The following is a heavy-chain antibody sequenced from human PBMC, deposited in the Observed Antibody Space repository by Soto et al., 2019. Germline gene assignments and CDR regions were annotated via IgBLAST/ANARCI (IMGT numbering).Heavy chain of an antibody. CDR3: ARSCCGEQNWFDP. V-gene: IGHV3-74*01. J-gene: IGHJ5*02. D-gene: IGHD4-17*01. CDR1: GGTFSGYW. CDR2: IYGDGTTT. Sequence: EVQLVESGGDLVQPGGSLRLSCAASGGTFSGYWMHWVRRVPGKGLVWVSRIYGDGTTTTYADSVQGRFTISRDTGKNTVYLQMNSLRVDDTGVYFCARSCCGEQNWFDPWGQGTLFTVSS.